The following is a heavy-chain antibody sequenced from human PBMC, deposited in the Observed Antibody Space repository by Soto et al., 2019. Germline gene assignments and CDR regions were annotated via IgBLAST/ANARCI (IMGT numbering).Heavy chain of an antibody. D-gene: IGHD5-12*01. Sequence: EVQLGESGGGLVQPGGSLRLSCAASGLTFSSYWMHWVRQAPGKGLVWVSRMYTDASSATYADSVKGRFTISRDNAKNTLFLQIDSLRTEDTAVYYCVRGNSGYGNFDYWGEGTLVTVSS. V-gene: IGHV3-74*01. J-gene: IGHJ4*02. CDR2: MYTDASSA. CDR3: VRGNSGYGNFDY. CDR1: GLTFSSYW.